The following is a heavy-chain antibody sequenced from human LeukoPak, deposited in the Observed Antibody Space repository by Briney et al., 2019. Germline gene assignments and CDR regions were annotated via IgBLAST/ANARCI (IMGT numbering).Heavy chain of an antibody. J-gene: IGHJ6*02. D-gene: IGHD2-21*02. Sequence: GGSLRLSCAASGFTFSAHYVSWIRQAPGKGLEWVSYIGSSGRTIYYADSVKGRFTISRDNAKNSLYLQMNSLRVEDTAVYYCARDLGAIVVVTHGMDVWGQGTTVTVSS. V-gene: IGHV3-11*01. CDR1: GFTFSAHY. CDR3: ARDLGAIVVVTHGMDV. CDR2: IGSSGRTI.